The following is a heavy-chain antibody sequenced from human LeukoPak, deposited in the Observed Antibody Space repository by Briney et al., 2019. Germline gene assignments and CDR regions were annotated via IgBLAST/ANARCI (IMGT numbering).Heavy chain of an antibody. CDR1: GGTLSSYA. J-gene: IGHJ6*02. V-gene: IGHV1-69*01. CDR2: IIPIFGTA. D-gene: IGHD3-9*01. Sequence: SSVKVSCKASGGTLSSYAISWVRQAPGQGLEWMGGIIPIFGTANYTQKFQGRVTITADESTSTAYMELSSLRSEDTAVYYCARSYDILTGLYYYGMDVWGQGTTVTVSS. CDR3: ARSYDILTGLYYYGMDV.